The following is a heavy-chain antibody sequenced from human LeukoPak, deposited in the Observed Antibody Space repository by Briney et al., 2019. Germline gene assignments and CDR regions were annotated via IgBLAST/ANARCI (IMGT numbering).Heavy chain of an antibody. D-gene: IGHD6-13*01. CDR2: IRTKANTYAT. Sequence: GGSLRLSCAASGFTFSGPSIHWVRQASGKGLEWVGLIRTKANTYATAYAASVTGRFTISRDDSKTTSYLQMNSLKTEDTALYFCTTSYSGNSWYDWFGPWGQGTLVTVSS. CDR1: GFTFSGPS. V-gene: IGHV3-73*01. CDR3: TTSYSGNSWYDWFGP. J-gene: IGHJ5*02.